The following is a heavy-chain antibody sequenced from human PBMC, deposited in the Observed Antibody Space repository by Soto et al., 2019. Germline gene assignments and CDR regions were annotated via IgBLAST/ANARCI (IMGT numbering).Heavy chain of an antibody. V-gene: IGHV3-15*01. J-gene: IGHJ4*02. CDR2: IKSKTNGATT. CDR1: GFTFSNAW. Sequence: GGSLRLSCAASGFTFSNAWMSWVRQAPGKGLKWVGRIKSKTNGATTEYAAPVKGRFTISRDDSKNTLYLQMNSLKTEDTAVYYCTTDDPINKYWGQGTLVTVSS. CDR3: TTDDPINKY.